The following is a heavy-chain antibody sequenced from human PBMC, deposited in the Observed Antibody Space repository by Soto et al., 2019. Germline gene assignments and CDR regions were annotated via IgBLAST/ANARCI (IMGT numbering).Heavy chain of an antibody. CDR2: VFHSGIT. V-gene: IGHV4-4*02. J-gene: IGHJ1*01. CDR1: GGSISSNNW. D-gene: IGHD3-10*01. Sequence: QVQLRESGPGLVKPSGTLSLTCTVSGGSISSNNWWSWVRQSPGKGLEWIGEVFHSGITNYSPSINTLRTIKVDESTNQISLRLTSVTAADTAGYYCVKEEGGKKVRGSFLHWGQGSLVTVSS. CDR3: VKEEGGKKVRGSFLH.